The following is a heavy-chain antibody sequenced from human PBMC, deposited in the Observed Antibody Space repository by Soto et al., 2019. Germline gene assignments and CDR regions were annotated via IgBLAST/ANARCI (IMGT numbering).Heavy chain of an antibody. Sequence: EVQLVESGGGLVQPGGSLTLSCAASGFTFSSYWMHWVRQAPGKGLVWVSRINGDGSTITYADFVKGRFTISRDNAKNTLYLQMHNLSAEDTAVYYWARVGTGNWYFDLWGRGTLVTVSS. CDR2: INGDGSTI. CDR1: GFTFSSYW. CDR3: ARVGTGNWYFDL. V-gene: IGHV3-74*03. J-gene: IGHJ2*01. D-gene: IGHD1-1*01.